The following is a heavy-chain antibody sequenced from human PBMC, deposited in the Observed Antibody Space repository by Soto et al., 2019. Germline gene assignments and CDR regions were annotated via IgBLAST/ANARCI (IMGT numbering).Heavy chain of an antibody. CDR1: GFTLIPNA. J-gene: IGHJ4*02. CDR2: ISGSGGTA. D-gene: IGHD2-2*01. CDR3: AKSGTYCCSTGCYPFYLDC. Sequence: PCRSLRLSCAASGFTLIPNAMSWVRHGTGKGLAWVSAISGSGGTAFYADFVKGRLTFSRDNSKSTLYLQINSLRAEDPAVCYCAKSGTYCCSTGCYPFYLDCRDRGTLGTVSS. V-gene: IGHV3-23*01.